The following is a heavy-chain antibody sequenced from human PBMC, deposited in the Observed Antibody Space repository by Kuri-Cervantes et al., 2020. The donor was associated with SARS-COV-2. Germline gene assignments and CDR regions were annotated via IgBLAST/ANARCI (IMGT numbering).Heavy chain of an antibody. V-gene: IGHV4-39*01. CDR3: ARLSNTGHDAFDI. J-gene: IGHJ3*02. D-gene: IGHD1-14*01. CDR1: GGSISSSSYY. Sequence: SETLSLTCTVSGGSISSSSYYWGWIRQPPGKGLEWIGSIYYSGSTYYNPSLKSRVTISVDTSKNQFSLKLSSVTAADTAVYYCARLSNTGHDAFDIWGQGTMVTVSS. CDR2: IYYSGST.